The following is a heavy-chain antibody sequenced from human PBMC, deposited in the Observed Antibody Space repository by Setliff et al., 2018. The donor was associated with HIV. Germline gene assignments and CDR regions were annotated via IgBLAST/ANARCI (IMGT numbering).Heavy chain of an antibody. CDR1: GGSFSGYY. V-gene: IGHV4-34*01. D-gene: IGHD3-22*01. Sequence: PSETLSLTCAVYGGSFSGYYWSWIRQPPGKGLEWIGEINHRGSTNYNPSLKSRVTISVDTSKNQFSLKLSSVTAADTAVFYCARLTTTYYYDSSAYYHPVWGQGTLVTVSS. J-gene: IGHJ4*02. CDR3: ARLTTTYYYDSSAYYHPV. CDR2: INHRGST.